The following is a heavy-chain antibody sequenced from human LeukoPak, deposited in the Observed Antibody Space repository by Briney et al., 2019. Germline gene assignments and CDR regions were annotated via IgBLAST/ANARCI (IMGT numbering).Heavy chain of an antibody. CDR1: GGSIRSYY. D-gene: IGHD1-7*01. V-gene: IGHV4-59*08. J-gene: IGHJ4*02. Sequence: PSETLSLTCTVSGGSIRSYYWSWIRQPPGKGLEWIGYIYYSGSTNYNPSLKSRVTISVDTSKNQVSLRLSSVTAADTAVYYCARVNWNYYFDYWGQGTLVTVSS. CDR2: IYYSGST. CDR3: ARVNWNYYFDY.